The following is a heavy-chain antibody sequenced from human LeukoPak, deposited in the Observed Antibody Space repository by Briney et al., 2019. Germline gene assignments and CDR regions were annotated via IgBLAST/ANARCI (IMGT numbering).Heavy chain of an antibody. V-gene: IGHV3-66*01. Sequence: PGGSLRLSCAASGFTVSSNYMSWVRQAPGKGLEWVSVIYSGGSTYYADSVKGRFTISRDNSKNTLYLQMNSLRAEDTAVYYCARVTHDYYYYGVDVWGQGTTVTVSS. J-gene: IGHJ6*02. CDR1: GFTVSSNY. D-gene: IGHD4-23*01. CDR2: IYSGGST. CDR3: ARVTHDYYYYGVDV.